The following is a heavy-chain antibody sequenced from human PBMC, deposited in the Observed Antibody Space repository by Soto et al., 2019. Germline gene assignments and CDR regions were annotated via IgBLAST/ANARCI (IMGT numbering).Heavy chain of an antibody. Sequence: GASVKVSCKASGYTFTGYYMHWVRQAPGQGLEWMGWINPNSGGTNYAQKFQGRVTMTRDTSISTAYMELSRLRSDDTAVYYYASRFYSSYVPFDYWGQGTLVIASS. CDR1: GYTFTGYY. V-gene: IGHV1-2*02. D-gene: IGHD4-4*01. J-gene: IGHJ4*02. CDR3: ASRFYSSYVPFDY. CDR2: INPNSGGT.